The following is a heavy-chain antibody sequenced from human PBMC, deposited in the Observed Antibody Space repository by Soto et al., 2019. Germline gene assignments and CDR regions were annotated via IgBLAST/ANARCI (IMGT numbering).Heavy chain of an antibody. CDR2: VSFDGSNK. Sequence: ESGGGVVQPGRSLTVSCAASGFTFSSYGMHWVRQAAGRGLEWVAVVSFDGSNKFYADSVRGRFTISRDNSKNTLYLQMQRLRAEDTAVYFCAKGVTTAAPYYYYGMDVWGQGTTVTVSS. D-gene: IGHD2-2*01. CDR3: AKGVTTAAPYYYYGMDV. J-gene: IGHJ6*02. V-gene: IGHV3-30*18. CDR1: GFTFSSYG.